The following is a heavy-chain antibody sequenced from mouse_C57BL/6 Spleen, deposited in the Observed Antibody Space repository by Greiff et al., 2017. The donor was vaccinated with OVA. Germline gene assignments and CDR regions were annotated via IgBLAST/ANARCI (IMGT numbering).Heavy chain of an antibody. Sequence: QVQLQQPGAELVRPGSSVKLSCKASGYTFTSYWMHWVKQRPIQGLEWIGNIDPSDSETHYNQKFKDKATLTVDKSSSTAYMQLSSLTSEDSAVYYGARGRGSSYGVAMDYWGQGTSVTVSS. CDR3: ARGRGSSYGVAMDY. CDR1: GYTFTSYW. CDR2: IDPSDSET. V-gene: IGHV1-52*01. J-gene: IGHJ4*01. D-gene: IGHD1-1*01.